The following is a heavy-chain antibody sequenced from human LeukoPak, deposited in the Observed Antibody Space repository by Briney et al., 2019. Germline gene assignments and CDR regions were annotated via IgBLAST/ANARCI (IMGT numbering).Heavy chain of an antibody. Sequence: SETLSLTCSVSGGSISSSSYYWGWIRQPPGKGLEWIGSIYYSGSTYYNPSLKSRVTISVDTSKNQFSLKLSSVTAADTAVYYCARETPYGSGSYPFDYWGQGILVTVSS. CDR1: GGSISSSSYY. V-gene: IGHV4-39*02. J-gene: IGHJ4*02. D-gene: IGHD3-10*01. CDR2: IYYSGST. CDR3: ARETPYGSGSYPFDY.